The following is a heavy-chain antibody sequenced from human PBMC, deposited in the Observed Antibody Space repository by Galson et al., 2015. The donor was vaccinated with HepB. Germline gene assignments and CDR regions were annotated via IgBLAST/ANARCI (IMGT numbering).Heavy chain of an antibody. CDR1: SASITSGGYY. V-gene: IGHV4-31*03. CDR3: ARGYFGSGSSYTPVFDY. J-gene: IGHJ4*02. Sequence: TLSLTCNVSSASITSGGYYWTWIRQRPGKGLEWIGYIYYTGSTFYNPSLASRLSMSIDTSIKQFSLKLTSLTAADTAMYYCARGYFGSGSSYTPVFDYWGQGTLATVSS. CDR2: IYYTGST. D-gene: IGHD3-10*01.